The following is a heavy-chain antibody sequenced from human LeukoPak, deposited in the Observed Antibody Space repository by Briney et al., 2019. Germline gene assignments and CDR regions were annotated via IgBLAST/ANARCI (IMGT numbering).Heavy chain of an antibody. D-gene: IGHD2-2*01. J-gene: IGHJ5*02. CDR2: INPNSGGT. Sequence: ASVKVSCKASGYTFTGYYMHWVRQAPGQGLEWMGWINPNSGGTNYAQKFQGWVTMTRDTSISTAYMELSRLRSDDTAVYYCARASPVDCSSTSCYGLFDPWGQGTLVTVSS. CDR3: ARASPVDCSSTSCYGLFDP. CDR1: GYTFTGYY. V-gene: IGHV1-2*04.